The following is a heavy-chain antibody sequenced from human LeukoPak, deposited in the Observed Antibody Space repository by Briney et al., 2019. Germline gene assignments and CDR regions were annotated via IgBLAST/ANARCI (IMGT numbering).Heavy chain of an antibody. CDR3: ARAVVVARGLMAYFDY. CDR1: GGTFSFYA. CDR2: IIPIPGMA. Sequence: ASVKVSFKASGGTFSFYAINWVRQAPGQGLEWMGRIIPIPGMANYAQKFQGRVTITADSSTSTAYMEVSSLRSEDTAVYYCARAVVVARGLMAYFDYWGQGALVTVSS. V-gene: IGHV1-69*04. J-gene: IGHJ4*02. D-gene: IGHD3-10*01.